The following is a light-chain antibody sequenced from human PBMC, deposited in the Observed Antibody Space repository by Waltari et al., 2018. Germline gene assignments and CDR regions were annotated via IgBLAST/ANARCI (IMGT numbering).Light chain of an antibody. J-gene: IGLJ1*01. CDR3: SSYTSSSTYV. CDR1: SSDVGGYNY. V-gene: IGLV2-14*01. CDR2: EVS. Sequence: QSALTQPASVSGSPGQPITISCTGTSSDVGGYNYVSWYQQHPDKAPKLMIYEVSNRPAGVSNRFSGSKSGNTASLTISGLQAEDEADYYCSSYTSSSTYVFGTGTKVTVL.